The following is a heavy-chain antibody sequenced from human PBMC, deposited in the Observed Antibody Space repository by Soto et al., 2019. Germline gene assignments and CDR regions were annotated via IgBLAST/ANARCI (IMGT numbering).Heavy chain of an antibody. CDR3: AKDQVVTTSNYYYYVDV. CDR1: GFTFSSYA. Sequence: GGSLRLSCAASGFTFSSYAMSWVRQAPGKGLEWVSAISGSGGSTYYADSVKGRFTISRDNSKNTLYLQMNSLRAGDTAVYYCAKDQVVTTSNYYYYVDVWGKGTTVTVSS. V-gene: IGHV3-23*01. J-gene: IGHJ6*03. CDR2: ISGSGGST. D-gene: IGHD2-21*02.